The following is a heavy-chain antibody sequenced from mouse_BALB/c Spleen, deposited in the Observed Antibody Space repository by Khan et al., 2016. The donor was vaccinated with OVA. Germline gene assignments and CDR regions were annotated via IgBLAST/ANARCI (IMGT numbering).Heavy chain of an antibody. V-gene: IGHV14-3*02. D-gene: IGHD1-3*01. Sequence: VQLQQSGAELVKPAASLKLSCTASGYNIKDIYIHWVKQRPEKGLERIRRTDPANGNTKYDPKFQGKATITADTSSNTAYLQLSSLTYEETADYYGITSTINGWGQGTTLTVSS. CDR3: ITSTING. J-gene: IGHJ2*01. CDR1: GYNIKDIY. CDR2: TDPANGNT.